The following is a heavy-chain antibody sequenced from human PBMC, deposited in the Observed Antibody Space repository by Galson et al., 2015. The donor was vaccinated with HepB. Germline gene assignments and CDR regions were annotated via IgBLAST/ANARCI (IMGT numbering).Heavy chain of an antibody. CDR3: AKSLVATGTDYFYGMDA. Sequence: SLRLSCAASGLTFSSCAMSWVCQAPGKGLEWVSGISGSGSITFDADSVKGRFTISRDNSKNTLYLQMNSLRAEDTAVYYCAKSLVATGTDYFYGMDAWGRGTTVTVSS. D-gene: IGHD5-12*01. CDR2: ISGSGSIT. V-gene: IGHV3-23*01. CDR1: GLTFSSCA. J-gene: IGHJ6*02.